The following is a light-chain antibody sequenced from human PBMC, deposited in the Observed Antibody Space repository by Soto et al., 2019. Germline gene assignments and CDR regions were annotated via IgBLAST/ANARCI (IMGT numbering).Light chain of an antibody. CDR1: NSNIGRYS. V-gene: IGLV1-44*01. J-gene: IGLJ3*02. CDR3: AAWDDNLNGPL. Sequence: QSALTQPPSLSGTPGQRVTLSCSGSNSNIGRYSVNWYQHFPGTAPKILLYSDDERPSGVPDRFSGSKSGTSASLAISGLQSEDEAEYYCAAWDDNLNGPLFGGGTKVTVL. CDR2: SDD.